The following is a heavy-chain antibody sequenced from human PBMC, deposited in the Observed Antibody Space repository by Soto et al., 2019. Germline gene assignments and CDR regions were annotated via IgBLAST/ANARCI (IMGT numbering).Heavy chain of an antibody. CDR2: INHSGGT. V-gene: IGHV4-34*01. D-gene: IGHD3-10*01. Sequence: QVQLQQWGAGLLKPSETLSLTCAVYDGSFNGYNWGWIRQPPGKGLEWIGEINHSGGTHYNPSLKSRITISVDTSKNQFSLKLSSVTAADAAVYYCARGRSQLLWSIWGQGTMVTVSS. J-gene: IGHJ3*02. CDR1: DGSFNGYN. CDR3: ARGRSQLLWSI.